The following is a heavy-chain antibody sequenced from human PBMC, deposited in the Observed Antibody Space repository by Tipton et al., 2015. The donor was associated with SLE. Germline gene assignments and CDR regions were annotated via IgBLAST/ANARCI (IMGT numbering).Heavy chain of an antibody. J-gene: IGHJ6*02. CDR3: QGVHGDPRGYYYGMDV. CDR1: GGSISSGSYY. D-gene: IGHD4-17*01. V-gene: IGHV4-61*02. CDR2: IYTSGTT. Sequence: TLSLTCTVSGGSISSGSYYWSWIRQPAGKGLEWIGRIYTSGTTNYNPSLKSRVTMSVDTSRNQFSLKLSSVTAADTAVYYCQGVHGDPRGYYYGMDVWGQGTTVTVSS.